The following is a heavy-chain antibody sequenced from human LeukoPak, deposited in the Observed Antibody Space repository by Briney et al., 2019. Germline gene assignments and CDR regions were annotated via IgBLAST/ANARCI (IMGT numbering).Heavy chain of an antibody. J-gene: IGHJ4*02. D-gene: IGHD3-10*01. CDR3: AGAGSGSYPIYYFDY. CDR2: IYYSGST. CDR1: GGSISSYY. Sequence: SETLSLTCTVSGGSISSYYWSWIRQPPGKGLEWIGSIYYSGSTYYNPSLKSRVTISVDTSKNQFSLKLSSVTAADTAVYYCAGAGSGSYPIYYFDYWGQGTLVTVSS. V-gene: IGHV4-59*05.